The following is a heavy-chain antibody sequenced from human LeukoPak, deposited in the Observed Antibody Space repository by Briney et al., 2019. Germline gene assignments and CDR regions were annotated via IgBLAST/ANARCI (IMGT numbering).Heavy chain of an antibody. V-gene: IGHV4-39*07. CDR3: ARGRGYWYYYYMDV. Sequence: PSETLSLTCTVSGGSISSYYWGWIRQPPGKGLEWIGSIYYSGSTYYNPSLKSRVTISVDTSKNQFSLKLSSVTAADTAVYYCARGRGYWYYYYMDVWGKGTTVTVSS. J-gene: IGHJ6*03. D-gene: IGHD3-22*01. CDR1: GGSISSYY. CDR2: IYYSGST.